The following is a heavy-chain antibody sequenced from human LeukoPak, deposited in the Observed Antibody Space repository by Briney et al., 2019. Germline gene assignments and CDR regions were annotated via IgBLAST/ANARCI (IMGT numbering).Heavy chain of an antibody. D-gene: IGHD3-22*01. Sequence: SETLSLTCTVSGGSISSYYWSWIRQPPGKGLEWIGYIYYSGSTNYNPSLKSRVTISVDTSKNQFSLKLSSVTAEDTAVYYCARQHYYDSSGYYYVPPPFDYWGQGTLVTVSS. CDR2: IYYSGST. CDR1: GGSISSYY. CDR3: ARQHYYDSSGYYYVPPPFDY. J-gene: IGHJ4*02. V-gene: IGHV4-59*08.